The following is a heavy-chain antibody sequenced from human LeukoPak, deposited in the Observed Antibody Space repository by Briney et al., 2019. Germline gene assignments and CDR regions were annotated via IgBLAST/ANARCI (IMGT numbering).Heavy chain of an antibody. CDR3: ARDPNGDYIGAFDN. V-gene: IGHV3-23*01. CDR2: ITASDYTT. Sequence: EGSLRLSCAASGFILREYAMTWVRQAPGKGLEWVSSITASDYTTYADSVKGRFTISRDNSKNTLYLQMDSLRGDDTALYHCARDPNGDYIGAFDNWGQGTMVTVSS. CDR1: GFILREYA. J-gene: IGHJ3*02. D-gene: IGHD4-17*01.